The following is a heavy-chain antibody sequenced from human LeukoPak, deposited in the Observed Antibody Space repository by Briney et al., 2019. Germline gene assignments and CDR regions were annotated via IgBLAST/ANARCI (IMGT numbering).Heavy chain of an antibody. D-gene: IGHD2-15*01. CDR1: GFTFSSYV. CDR3: ARLGYCSGGSCSDAFDI. V-gene: IGHV3-30*04. J-gene: IGHJ3*02. Sequence: PGGSLRLSCAASGFTFSSYVMHWVRPAPGKGLEWGAIISYDGSNEYYADSVKGRFTISRDNAKNSLYLQMNSLRAEDTAVYYCARLGYCSGGSCSDAFDIWGQGTMVTVSS. CDR2: ISYDGSNE.